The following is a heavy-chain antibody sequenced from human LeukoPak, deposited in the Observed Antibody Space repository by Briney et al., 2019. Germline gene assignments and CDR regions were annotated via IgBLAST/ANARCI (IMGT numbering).Heavy chain of an antibody. D-gene: IGHD5-18*01. CDR2: INHSGST. CDR3: ARGVGYSYGTYYYYMDV. J-gene: IGHJ6*03. Sequence: SETLSLTCALYVGSFSGYYWSWIRQPPGKGLEWIGEINHSGSTNYSPSLKSRVTISVDTSKNQFSLKLSSVTAADTAVYYCARGVGYSYGTYYYYMDVWSKGTTVTVSS. CDR1: VGSFSGYY. V-gene: IGHV4-34*01.